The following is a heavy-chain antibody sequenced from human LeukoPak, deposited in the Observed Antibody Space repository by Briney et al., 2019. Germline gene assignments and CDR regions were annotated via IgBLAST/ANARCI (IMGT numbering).Heavy chain of an antibody. V-gene: IGHV4-59*12. D-gene: IGHD1-20*01. CDR2: IYYSGST. CDR3: ARPDNWNLAFDY. J-gene: IGHJ4*02. Sequence: SETLSLTCTVSGGSISSYYWSWIRQPPGKGLEWIGYIYYSGSTNYNPSLKSRVTISVDTSKNQFSLELSSVTAADTAVYYCARPDNWNLAFDYWGQGTLVTVSS. CDR1: GGSISSYY.